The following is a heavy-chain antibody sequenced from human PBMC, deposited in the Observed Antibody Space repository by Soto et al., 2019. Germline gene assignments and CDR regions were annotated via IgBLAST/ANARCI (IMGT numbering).Heavy chain of an antibody. CDR2: ISPDGSEK. CDR3: SRSLDS. V-gene: IGHV3-7*01. J-gene: IGHJ4*02. CDR1: GFTFSSFW. Sequence: GGSLRLSCAASGFTFSSFWMDWVRQAPGKGLEWVANISPDGSEKRYVDSVKGRFTISRDNTKNSLYLQMSSLTTEDSALYYCSRSLDSWGQGTRVTVSS.